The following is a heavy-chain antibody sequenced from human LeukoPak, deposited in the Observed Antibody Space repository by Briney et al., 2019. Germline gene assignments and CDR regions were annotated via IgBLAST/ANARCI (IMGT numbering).Heavy chain of an antibody. V-gene: IGHV4-39*01. D-gene: IGHD3-3*01. J-gene: IGHJ4*02. CDR1: GGSISSSSYY. Sequence: PSETLSLTCTVSGGSISSSSYYWGRIRQPPGKGLEWIGSIYYSGSTYYNPSLKSRVTISVDTSKNQFSLKLSSVTAADTAVYYCARLLRYDFWSGYLGYFDYWGQGTLVTVSS. CDR3: ARLLRYDFWSGYLGYFDY. CDR2: IYYSGST.